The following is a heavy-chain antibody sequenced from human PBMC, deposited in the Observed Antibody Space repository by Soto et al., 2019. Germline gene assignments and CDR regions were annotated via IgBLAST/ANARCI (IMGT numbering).Heavy chain of an antibody. Sequence: ASVKVSCKASGYTFTSYGICWVRQAPGQGLEWMGWISAYNGNTNYAQKLQGRVTMTTDTSTSTAYMELRSLRSDDTAVYYCARDLGYYYDSSGYYKPYGMDVWGQGTTVTVSS. J-gene: IGHJ6*02. D-gene: IGHD3-22*01. CDR1: GYTFTSYG. CDR3: ARDLGYYYDSSGYYKPYGMDV. V-gene: IGHV1-18*01. CDR2: ISAYNGNT.